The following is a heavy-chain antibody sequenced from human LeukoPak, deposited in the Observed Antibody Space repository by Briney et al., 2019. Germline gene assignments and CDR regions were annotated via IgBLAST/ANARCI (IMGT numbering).Heavy chain of an antibody. J-gene: IGHJ4*02. CDR1: GFTFSSYA. CDR2: ISGSGGST. D-gene: IGHD5-24*01. Sequence: GGSLRLSCAASGFTFSSYAMSWVRQAPGKGLEWVSAISGSGGSTYYADSVKGRFTISRDNSKNTLYLQMNSLRAEDTAVYYCARVRGRDGYKPDWGQGTLVTVSS. V-gene: IGHV3-23*01. CDR3: ARVRGRDGYKPD.